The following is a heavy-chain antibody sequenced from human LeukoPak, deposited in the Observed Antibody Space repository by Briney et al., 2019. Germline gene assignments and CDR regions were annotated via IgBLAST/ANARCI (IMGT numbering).Heavy chain of an antibody. CDR1: GGSISSGDYY. V-gene: IGHV4-30-4*01. Sequence: SQTLSLTCTVSGGSISSGDYYWSWIRQPPGKGLEWIGYIYYSGSTYYNLSLKSRVTISIDTSKNQFSLKLSSVTAADTAVYYCARDYGSGTYYYYYYGMDVWGQGTTVTVSS. CDR3: ARDYGSGTYYYYYYGMDV. D-gene: IGHD3-10*01. J-gene: IGHJ6*02. CDR2: IYYSGST.